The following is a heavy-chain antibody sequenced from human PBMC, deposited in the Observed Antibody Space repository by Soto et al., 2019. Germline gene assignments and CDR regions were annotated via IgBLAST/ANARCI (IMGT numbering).Heavy chain of an antibody. V-gene: IGHV3-21*01. J-gene: IGHJ4*02. D-gene: IGHD2-8*01. CDR3: ARDMGYCTNGVCYFDY. Sequence: GGSLRLSCAASGFTFSSYSMNWVRQAPGKGLEWVSSISSSSSYIYYADSVKGRFTISRDNAKNSLYLQMNSLRAEDTAVYYCARDMGYCTNGVCYFDYWGQGTLVTVSS. CDR1: GFTFSSYS. CDR2: ISSSSSYI.